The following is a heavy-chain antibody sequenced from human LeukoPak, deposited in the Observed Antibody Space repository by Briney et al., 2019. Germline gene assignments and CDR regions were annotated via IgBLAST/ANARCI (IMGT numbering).Heavy chain of an antibody. CDR1: GYTFTGYY. Sequence: GASVKVSCKASGYTFTGYYMHWVRRAPGQGLEWMGRINPNSGGTNYAQKFQGRVTMTRDTSISTAYMELSRLRPDDTAVYYCARESDDYGCDWGQGTLVTVSS. CDR2: INPNSGGT. D-gene: IGHD4-17*01. J-gene: IGHJ4*02. CDR3: ARESDDYGCD. V-gene: IGHV1-2*06.